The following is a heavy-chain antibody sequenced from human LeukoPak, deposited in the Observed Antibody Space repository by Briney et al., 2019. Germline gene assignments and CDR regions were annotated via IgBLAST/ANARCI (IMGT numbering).Heavy chain of an antibody. CDR3: ARDGPYYYDSSGYYDAFDI. V-gene: IGHV4-39*07. Sequence: SETLSLTCTVSSGSISTSNYYWGWVRQPPGKALEWIGNIYHSGSTYYNPSLKSRVTMSLDTSKNQFSLKLSSVTAADTAVYYCARDGPYYYDSSGYYDAFDIWGQGTMVTVSS. J-gene: IGHJ3*02. CDR1: SGSISTSNYY. D-gene: IGHD3-22*01. CDR2: IYHSGST.